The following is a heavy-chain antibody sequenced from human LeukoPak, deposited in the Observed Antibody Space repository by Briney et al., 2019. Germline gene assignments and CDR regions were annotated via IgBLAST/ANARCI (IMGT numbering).Heavy chain of an antibody. V-gene: IGHV1-69*06. J-gene: IGHJ6*03. D-gene: IGHD5-12*01. CDR2: IIPIFGTA. CDR1: GYTFTSYY. CDR3: ARVVATSPHYYYMDV. Sequence: SVKVSCKASGYTFTSYYMHWVRQAPGQGLEWMGGIIPIFGTANYAQKFQGRVTITADKSTSTAYMELSSLRSEDTAVYYCARVVATSPHYYYMDVWGKGTTVTVSS.